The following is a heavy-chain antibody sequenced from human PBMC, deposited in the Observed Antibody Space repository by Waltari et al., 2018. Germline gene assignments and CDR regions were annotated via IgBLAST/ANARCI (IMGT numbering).Heavy chain of an antibody. Sequence: QVQLQESGPGLVKPSETLSLTCAVSGYSISSGYYWGWIRQPPGKGLEWIGSIYHSGSTYYNPSLKSRVTISVDTSKNQFSLKLSSVTAADTAVYYCAGQVGGPPGNWFDPWGQGTLVTVSS. CDR2: IYHSGST. CDR1: GYSISSGYY. J-gene: IGHJ5*02. V-gene: IGHV4-38-2*01. D-gene: IGHD6-25*01. CDR3: AGQVGGPPGNWFDP.